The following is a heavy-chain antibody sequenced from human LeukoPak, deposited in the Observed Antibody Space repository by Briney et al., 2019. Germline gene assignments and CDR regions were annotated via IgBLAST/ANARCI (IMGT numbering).Heavy chain of an antibody. CDR1: GGSISSYY. D-gene: IGHD1-26*01. CDR2: IFYSGIT. V-gene: IGHV4-59*01. CDR3: ARDSGSYPHWFAP. Sequence: SETLSLTCTVSGGSISSYYWNWIRQPPGKGLEWIGYIFYSGITNYNPSLKSRVTISVDTSKKQFSLKLTSVTAADTAVYYCARDSGSYPHWFAPWGQGTLVTVSS. J-gene: IGHJ5*02.